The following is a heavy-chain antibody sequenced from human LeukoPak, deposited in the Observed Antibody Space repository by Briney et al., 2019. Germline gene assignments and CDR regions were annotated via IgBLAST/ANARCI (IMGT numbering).Heavy chain of an antibody. CDR2: IYPDDSDT. CDR3: ARDRYYGSGSYTQQYYYYGMDV. V-gene: IGHV5-51*01. J-gene: IGHJ6*02. CDR1: GYSFTSYW. Sequence: GESLKISCKGSGYSFTSYWIGWVRQMPGKGLEWMGIIYPDDSDTRYSPSFQGQVTISADKSISTAYLQWSSLKASDTAMYYCARDRYYGSGSYTQQYYYYGMDVWGQGTTVTVSS. D-gene: IGHD3-10*01.